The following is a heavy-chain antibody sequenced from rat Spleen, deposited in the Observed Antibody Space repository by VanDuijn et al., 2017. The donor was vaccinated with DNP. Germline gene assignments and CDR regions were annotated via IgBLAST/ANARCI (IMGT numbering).Heavy chain of an antibody. CDR3: ARLSDYFDY. CDR1: GYSITSNY. V-gene: IGHV3-1*01. J-gene: IGHJ2*01. CDR2: ISYSGST. Sequence: EVQLQESGPGLVKPSQSLSLTCSVTGYSITSNYWGWIRKFPGDKMEWIGHISYSGSTSYNPSLKSRISITRDTSKNQFFLHLNSVTTEDTATYYCARLSDYFDYWGQGVMVTVSS.